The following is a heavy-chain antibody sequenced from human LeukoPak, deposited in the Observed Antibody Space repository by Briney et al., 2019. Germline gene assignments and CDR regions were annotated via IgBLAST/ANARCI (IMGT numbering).Heavy chain of an antibody. Sequence: GGSLRLSCAASGFTFDDYGMSWVRQAPGKGLEWVSGINWNGGSTGYADSVKGRFTISRDNAKNSLYPQMNSLRAEDTALYYCARSRGQSAYYGSGSYMDYWGQGTLVTVSS. J-gene: IGHJ4*02. V-gene: IGHV3-20*04. D-gene: IGHD3-10*01. CDR1: GFTFDDYG. CDR2: INWNGGST. CDR3: ARSRGQSAYYGSGSYMDY.